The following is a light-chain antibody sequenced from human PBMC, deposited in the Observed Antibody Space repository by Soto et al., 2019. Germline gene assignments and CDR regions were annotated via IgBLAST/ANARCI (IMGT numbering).Light chain of an antibody. CDR3: ASYAGNSRYV. CDR1: SSDVGDYDY. J-gene: IGLJ1*01. CDR2: EVN. V-gene: IGLV2-8*01. Sequence: QSALAQPPSASGSPGQSVTISCTVVSSDVGDYDYALWYQQYPGKAPKVIIFEVNKRPSGVPDRFSGSKSGNTASLTVSGLQAEDEAVYYCASYAGNSRYVFGTGTKVTVL.